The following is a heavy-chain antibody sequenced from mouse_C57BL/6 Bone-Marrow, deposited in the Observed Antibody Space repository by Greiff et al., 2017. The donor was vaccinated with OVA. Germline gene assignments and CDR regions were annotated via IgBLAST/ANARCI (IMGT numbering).Heavy chain of an antibody. CDR1: GYSFTGYF. D-gene: IGHD2-4*01. CDR3: ARRGLRLYYAMDY. V-gene: IGHV1-20*01. Sequence: EVHLVESGPELVKPGDSVKISCKASGYSFTGYFMNWVMQSHGKSLEWIGRINPYNGDTFYNQKFKGKATLTVDKSSSTAHMELRSLTSEDSAVYYCARRGLRLYYAMDYWGQGTSVTVSS. J-gene: IGHJ4*01. CDR2: INPYNGDT.